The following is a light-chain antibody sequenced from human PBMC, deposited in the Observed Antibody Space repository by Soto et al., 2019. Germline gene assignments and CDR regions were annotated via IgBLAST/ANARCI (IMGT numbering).Light chain of an antibody. CDR3: QQRSNWPPIT. CDR2: DAS. V-gene: IGKV3-11*01. CDR1: QRVSSN. Sequence: DIVMTQAPATLSVSPGERATLSCRASQRVSSNLAWYQQKPGQAPRLLIYDASNRATGIPARFSGSGSGTDFTLTISSLEPEDFAVYYCQQRSNWPPITFGQGTRLEIK. J-gene: IGKJ5*01.